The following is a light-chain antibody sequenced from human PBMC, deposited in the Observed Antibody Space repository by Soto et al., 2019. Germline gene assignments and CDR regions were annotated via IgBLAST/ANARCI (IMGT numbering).Light chain of an antibody. CDR3: QQYNNWPPLT. Sequence: EIVMTQSPATLSVSPGERPTLSCRASKRFRSNLAWYQQKPGQAPRPLIYGASTRATGIPARFSGSGSGTEFTLTISSLQSEDFAVYYCQQYNNWPPLTFGGGTKVEIK. CDR2: GAS. CDR1: KRFRSN. J-gene: IGKJ4*01. V-gene: IGKV3-15*01.